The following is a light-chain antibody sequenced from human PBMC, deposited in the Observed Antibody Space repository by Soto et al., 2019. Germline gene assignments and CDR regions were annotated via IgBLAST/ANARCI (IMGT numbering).Light chain of an antibody. CDR2: YAS. CDR1: QSVRTN. Sequence: MMTQFPATVSVTTRGRVSLSCGASQSVRTNLAWYQQRPGQAPRLLIHYASTSASGVTARFSGIGSGTNFTLAIDSLQSEDFAIYYCQRYAYWPETFGQGTQVEIK. J-gene: IGKJ1*01. V-gene: IGKV3-15*01. CDR3: QRYAYWPET.